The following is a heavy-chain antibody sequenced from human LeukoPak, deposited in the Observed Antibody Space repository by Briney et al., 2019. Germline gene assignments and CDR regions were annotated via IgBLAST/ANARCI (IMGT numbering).Heavy chain of an antibody. Sequence: SVKVSCKASGGTFSSYAISWVRQVPGQGLEWMGGIIPIFGTANYAQKFQGRVTITADESTSTAYMELSSLRSEDTAVYYCASTHRDHMDDGFDYWGQGTLVTVSS. V-gene: IGHV1-69*13. CDR3: ASTHRDHMDDGFDY. CDR2: IIPIFGTA. CDR1: GGTFSSYA. J-gene: IGHJ4*02. D-gene: IGHD2-21*01.